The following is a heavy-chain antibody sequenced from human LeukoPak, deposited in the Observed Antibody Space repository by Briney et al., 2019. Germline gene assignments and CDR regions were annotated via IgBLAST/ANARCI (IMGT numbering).Heavy chain of an antibody. CDR3: ARSELLWFGKVNSGFDF. CDR1: GGSISTYY. J-gene: IGHJ4*02. V-gene: IGHV4-59*01. Sequence: SETLSLTCTVSGGSISTYYWSWIRQPPGKGLEWIGYVYYSGSTNYNPSLMSRVTISVVTSENQFSLKLSSVTAADTAMYYCARSELLWFGKVNSGFDFWGQGTLVTVSS. D-gene: IGHD3-10*01. CDR2: VYYSGST.